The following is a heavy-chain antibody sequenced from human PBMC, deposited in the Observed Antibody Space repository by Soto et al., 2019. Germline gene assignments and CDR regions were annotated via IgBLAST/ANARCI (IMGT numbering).Heavy chain of an antibody. J-gene: IGHJ5*02. CDR1: GGSISSYY. D-gene: IGHD3-10*01. CDR2: IYYSGST. Sequence: SETLSLTCTVSGGSISSYYWSWIRQPPGKGLEWIGYIYYSGSTNYNPSLKSRVTISVDTSKNQFSLKLSSVTAADTAVYYCARDRRGLWFGESLYPKLYNWFDPWGQGTLVTVSS. CDR3: ARDRRGLWFGESLYPKLYNWFDP. V-gene: IGHV4-59*01.